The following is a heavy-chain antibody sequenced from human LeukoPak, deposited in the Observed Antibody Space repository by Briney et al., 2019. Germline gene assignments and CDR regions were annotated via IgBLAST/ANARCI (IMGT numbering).Heavy chain of an antibody. CDR2: IYHSSST. CDR1: GGSISSGDYS. V-gene: IGHV4-30-2*01. J-gene: IGHJ4*02. CDR3: ARGIFTVNDY. Sequence: PSETLSLTCALSGGSISSGDYSWSWIRQPPGRGLEWIGYIYHSSSTYYNPSLKSRVTISVDRSKNQFSLKLSSVTAADTAVYYCARGIFTVNDYWGQGTLVTVSS. D-gene: IGHD4-17*01.